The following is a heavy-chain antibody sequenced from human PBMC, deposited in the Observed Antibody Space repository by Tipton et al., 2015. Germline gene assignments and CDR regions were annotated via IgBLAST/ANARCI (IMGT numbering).Heavy chain of an antibody. Sequence: VQLVQSGEEVKKPGESLKISCKGSGYSFTSYWIGWVRQMPGKSLEWMGIIYPGDSDARYSPSFQGQVTISADKSIPTAYLQWTSLKSSDTAMYYCARQSNKSPFDYWGQGTLVTVSS. CDR1: GYSFTSYW. CDR2: IYPGDSDA. J-gene: IGHJ4*02. D-gene: IGHD2/OR15-2a*01. CDR3: ARQSNKSPFDY. V-gene: IGHV5-51*01.